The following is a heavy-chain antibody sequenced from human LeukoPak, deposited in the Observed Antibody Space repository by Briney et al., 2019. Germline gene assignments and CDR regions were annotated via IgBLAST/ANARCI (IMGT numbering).Heavy chain of an antibody. D-gene: IGHD1-1*01. CDR1: GGSISSGGYY. Sequence: SQTLSLTCTVSGGSISSGGYYWSWIRQHPGKGLEWIGYIYYSGSTYYNPSLKSRVTISVDTSKNQFSLKLSSVTAADTAVYYCAREGNAAPFFDYWGQGTLVTVSS. CDR3: AREGNAAPFFDY. J-gene: IGHJ4*02. V-gene: IGHV4-31*03. CDR2: IYYSGST.